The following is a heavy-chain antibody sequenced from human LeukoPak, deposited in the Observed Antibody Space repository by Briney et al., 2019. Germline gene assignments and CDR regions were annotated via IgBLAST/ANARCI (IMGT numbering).Heavy chain of an antibody. Sequence: PSETLSLTCTVSGGSIGSSSYYWGWIRQPPGKGLEWIGSIYYSGSTYYNPSLKSRVTISVDTSKNQFSLKLSSVTAADTAVYYCARLTSNHYYGSGSYLDYWGQGTLVTVSS. CDR1: GGSIGSSSYY. D-gene: IGHD3-10*01. J-gene: IGHJ4*02. V-gene: IGHV4-39*01. CDR3: ARLTSNHYYGSGSYLDY. CDR2: IYYSGST.